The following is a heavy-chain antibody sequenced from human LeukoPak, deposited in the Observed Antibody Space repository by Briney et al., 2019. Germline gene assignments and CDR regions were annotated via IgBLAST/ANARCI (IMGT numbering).Heavy chain of an antibody. CDR2: ISSSSYT. J-gene: IGHJ4*02. D-gene: IGHD3-22*01. CDR1: GFTFSDYY. Sequence: GGSLRLSCAASGFTFSDYYMSWIRQAPGKGLEWVSYISSSSYTNYADSVKGRFTISRDNAKNSPYLQMNSLRAEDTAVYYCARDYYDSSSYFDFCGQGTLVTVSS. V-gene: IGHV3-11*05. CDR3: ARDYYDSSSYFDF.